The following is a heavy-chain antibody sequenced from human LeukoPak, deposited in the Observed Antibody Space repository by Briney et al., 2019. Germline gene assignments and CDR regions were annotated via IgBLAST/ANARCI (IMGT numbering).Heavy chain of an antibody. J-gene: IGHJ4*02. D-gene: IGHD1-26*01. V-gene: IGHV4-59*08. CDR3: ARLAAISGSDYPDD. Sequence: SETQSLTCTLSVYSISSYYCSWIRQPPRKRLEGIGYIFYSGNTIYNPSLRSRVTISADTSKNHFSLRLRSVTAADTAVCYCARLAAISGSDYPDDWGQGTLVTVSS. CDR2: IFYSGNT. CDR1: VYSISSYY.